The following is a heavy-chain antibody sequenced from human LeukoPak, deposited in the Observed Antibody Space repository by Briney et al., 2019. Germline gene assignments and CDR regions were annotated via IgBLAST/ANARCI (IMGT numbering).Heavy chain of an antibody. V-gene: IGHV4-34*01. Sequence: PSETLSLTCAVHGGSFNGYYRSWIRQPSGKGLEWIGEINDSRSTKYNPSLRSRVTISVDTSKNQFSLKLNSVTAADTAVYYCARGPPVVYDVLTGYYRFDYWGQGTLVTVSS. CDR2: INDSRST. CDR1: GGSFNGYY. D-gene: IGHD3-9*01. CDR3: ARGPPVVYDVLTGYYRFDY. J-gene: IGHJ4*02.